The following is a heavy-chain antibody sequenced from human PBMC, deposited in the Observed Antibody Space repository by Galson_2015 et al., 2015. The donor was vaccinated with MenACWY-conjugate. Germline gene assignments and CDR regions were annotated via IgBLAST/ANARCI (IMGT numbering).Heavy chain of an antibody. D-gene: IGHD1-1*01. V-gene: IGHV3-21*01. Sequence: SLRLSCAASGFTFRNSTMNWARQAPGKGLEWVASIDSSSSYIYYADSVKGRSTISRDNAKNSLILQMNSLRVEDTAVYYCVKDLETTPFYYSGMDVWGLGTTVTVSS. CDR1: GFTFRNST. J-gene: IGHJ6*02. CDR3: VKDLETTPFYYSGMDV. CDR2: IDSSSSYI.